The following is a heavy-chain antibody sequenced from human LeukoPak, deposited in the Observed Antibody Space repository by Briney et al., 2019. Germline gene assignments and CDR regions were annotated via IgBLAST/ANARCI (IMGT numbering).Heavy chain of an antibody. J-gene: IGHJ4*02. CDR2: IYRGGTT. CDR3: AKVVNDDYGDPSHFDY. V-gene: IGHV3-53*01. CDR1: GFNVSRNY. Sequence: GGSLRLSCAASGFNVSRNYMSWVRQAPGKGLEWVSLIYRGGTTYYADSVKGRFTISRDNSKNTLYLQMNSLRAEDTAVYYCAKVVNDDYGDPSHFDYWGQGTLVTVSS. D-gene: IGHD4-17*01.